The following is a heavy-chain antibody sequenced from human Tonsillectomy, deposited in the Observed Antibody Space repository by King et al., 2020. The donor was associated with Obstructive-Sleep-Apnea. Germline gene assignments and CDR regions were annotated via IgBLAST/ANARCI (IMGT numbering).Heavy chain of an antibody. CDR2: IYYSGST. V-gene: IGHV4-39*07. Sequence: QLQESGPGLVKPSETLSLTCTVSGGSISSSSYYWGWIRQPPGKGLEWIGSIYYSGSTYYNPSLKSRVTISVDTSKNQFSLKLSSVTAADTAVYYCARDPRAYYGGKGWDYYYGMDVWGQGTTVTVSS. CDR3: ARDPRAYYGGKGWDYYYGMDV. J-gene: IGHJ6*02. D-gene: IGHD4-23*01. CDR1: GGSISSSSYY.